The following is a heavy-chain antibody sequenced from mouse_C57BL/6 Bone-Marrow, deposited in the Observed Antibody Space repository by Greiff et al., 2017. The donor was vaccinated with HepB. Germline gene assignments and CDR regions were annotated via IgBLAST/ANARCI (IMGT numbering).Heavy chain of an antibody. V-gene: IGHV5-17*01. CDR3: ARSGTTVVDSYYFDY. J-gene: IGHJ2*01. CDR2: ISSGSSTI. D-gene: IGHD1-1*01. CDR1: GFTFSDYG. Sequence: EVQLQESGGGLVKPGGSLKLSCAASGFTFSDYGMHWVRQAPEKGLEWVAYISSGSSTIYYADTVKGRFTISRDNAKNTLFLQMTSLRSEDTAMYYCARSGTTVVDSYYFDYWGQGTTLTVSS.